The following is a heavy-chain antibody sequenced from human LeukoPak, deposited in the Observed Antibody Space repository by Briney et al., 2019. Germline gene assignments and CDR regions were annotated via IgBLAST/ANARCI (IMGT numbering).Heavy chain of an antibody. CDR3: ARRGAGSGGLDY. CDR2: FTETVNK. Sequence: GGSLRLSCAASGFTFTLHAMNWVRQAPGKGLEWVSSFTETVNKYYADSVKGRFTISRDTSKNTLFLQMNSLRAEDTALYYCARRGAGSGGLDYWGQGTVVTVSS. J-gene: IGHJ4*02. V-gene: IGHV3-23*01. CDR1: GFTFTLHA. D-gene: IGHD6-19*01.